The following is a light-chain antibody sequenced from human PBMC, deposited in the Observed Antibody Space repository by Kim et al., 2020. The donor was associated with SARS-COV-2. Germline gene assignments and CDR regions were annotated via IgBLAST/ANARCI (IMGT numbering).Light chain of an antibody. J-gene: IGLJ2*01. CDR1: SSDVGGYNY. CDR2: DVT. V-gene: IGLV2-14*03. CDR3: SSYTSSNAFDVI. Sequence: SSTISCTGTSSDVGGYNYVCWYQQHPGKAPKLMIYDVTERPSGVSNRFSGSKTGNTASLTISGLQAEDEADYYCSSYTSSNAFDVIFGGGTQLTVL.